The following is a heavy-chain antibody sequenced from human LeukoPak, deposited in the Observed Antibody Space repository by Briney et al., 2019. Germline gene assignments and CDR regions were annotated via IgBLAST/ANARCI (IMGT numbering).Heavy chain of an antibody. V-gene: IGHV1-18*01. CDR1: GYTFTSYG. J-gene: IGHJ6*03. Sequence: ASVKVSRKASGYTFTSYGISWVRQAPGQGLEWMGWISAYNGNTNYAQKLQGRVTMTTDTSTSTAYMELRSLRSDDTAVYYCARVTSGSYSELDPYYYYMDVWGKGTTVTVSS. CDR3: ARVTSGSYSELDPYYYYMDV. D-gene: IGHD1-26*01. CDR2: ISAYNGNT.